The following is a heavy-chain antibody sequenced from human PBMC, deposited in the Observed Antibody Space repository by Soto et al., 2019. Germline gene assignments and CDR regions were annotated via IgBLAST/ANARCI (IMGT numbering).Heavy chain of an antibody. V-gene: IGHV4-59*01. CDR3: ARVHWVMREMRFDP. Sequence: PSETLSLTCTVSGGSISSYYWSWIRQPPGKGLEWIGYIYYSGSTNYNPSLKSRVTISVDTSKNQFSLKLSSVTAADTAVYYCARVHWVMREMRFDPRAQRTPVPVSS. CDR2: IYYSGST. D-gene: IGHD3-16*01. CDR1: GGSISSYY. J-gene: IGHJ5*02.